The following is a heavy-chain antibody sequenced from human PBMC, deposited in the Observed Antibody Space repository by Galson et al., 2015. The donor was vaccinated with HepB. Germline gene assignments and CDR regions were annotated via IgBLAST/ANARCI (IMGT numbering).Heavy chain of an antibody. Sequence: SLRLSCAASGFTFSSYTMSWVRQAPGKGLEWVSSISGSGDSTYYADSVKGRFTISRDNPKNTLYLQMNSLRAEDTAVYYCAKEALYYYESSGYYESGFFDYWGQGTLVTVSS. CDR3: AKEALYYYESSGYYESGFFDY. J-gene: IGHJ4*02. CDR2: ISGSGDST. CDR1: GFTFSSYT. V-gene: IGHV3-23*01. D-gene: IGHD3-22*01.